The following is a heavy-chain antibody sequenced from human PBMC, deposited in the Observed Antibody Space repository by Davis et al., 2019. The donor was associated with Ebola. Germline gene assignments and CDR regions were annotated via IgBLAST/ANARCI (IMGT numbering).Heavy chain of an antibody. CDR3: ARAQFPTTSDH. CDR2: INPHNGNT. V-gene: IGHV1-18*04. J-gene: IGHJ4*02. D-gene: IGHD1-1*01. CDR1: GYTFTNYG. Sequence: AASVKVSCKASGYTFTNYGITWVRQAPGHGLEWMGWINPHNGNTNHAQDDQGRVTMTTDTSTSTAYMEVGSLRSDGTAVYYCARAQFPTTSDHWGQGTLVTVSS.